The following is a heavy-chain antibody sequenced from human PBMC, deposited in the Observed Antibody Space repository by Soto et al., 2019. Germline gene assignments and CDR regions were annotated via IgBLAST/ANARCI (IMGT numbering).Heavy chain of an antibody. CDR1: GFTFSSYS. V-gene: IGHV3-21*01. CDR2: ISSSSSYI. Sequence: GGSLRLSCAASGFTFSSYSMNWVRQAPGKGLEWVSSISSSSSYICYADSVKGRFTISRDNAKNSLYLQMNSLRAEDTAVYYCASLWFGELAHWNYWGQGTLVTVSS. J-gene: IGHJ4*02. CDR3: ASLWFGELAHWNY. D-gene: IGHD3-10*01.